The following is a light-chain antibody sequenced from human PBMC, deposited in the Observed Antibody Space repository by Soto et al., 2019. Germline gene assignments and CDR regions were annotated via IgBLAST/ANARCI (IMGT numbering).Light chain of an antibody. CDR1: QSISSY. CDR3: QQSYSTPRT. V-gene: IGKV1-39*01. CDR2: AAS. J-gene: IGKJ1*01. Sequence: DIQMTQSPSSLSASVGYRVTITCRASQSISSYLNWYQQKPGKAPQLLIYAASSLQSGVPSRFSGSGSGTDFTLTISSLQPEDFATYYCQQSYSTPRTFGQGTMVDIK.